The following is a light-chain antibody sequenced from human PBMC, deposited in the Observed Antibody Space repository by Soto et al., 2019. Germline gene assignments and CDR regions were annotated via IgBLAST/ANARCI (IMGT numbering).Light chain of an antibody. Sequence: QSALTQPPSASGSPGRSVTISCTGTSSDVGGYNYVSWYQQHPGKVPKLMIYDVNKRPSGVPDRFSGSKSGNTASLTVSGLQDEDEADYYCSSYTGRNSLIFGGGTKLTVL. CDR1: SSDVGGYNY. V-gene: IGLV2-8*01. J-gene: IGLJ2*01. CDR2: DVN. CDR3: SSYTGRNSLI.